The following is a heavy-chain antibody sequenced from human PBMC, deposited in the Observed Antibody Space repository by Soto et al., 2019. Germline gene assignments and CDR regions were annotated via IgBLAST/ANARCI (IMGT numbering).Heavy chain of an antibody. CDR3: ARVWITGTTVSWFDP. J-gene: IGHJ5*02. D-gene: IGHD1-7*01. V-gene: IGHV1-18*01. CDR1: GYAFTSYG. CDR2: ISAYNGNT. Sequence: ASVKVSCKASGYAFTSYGISWVLQAPGQGLEWMGWISAYNGNTNYAQKLQGRVTMTTDTSTSTAYMELRSLRSDDTAVYYCARVWITGTTVSWFDPWGQGTLVTVSS.